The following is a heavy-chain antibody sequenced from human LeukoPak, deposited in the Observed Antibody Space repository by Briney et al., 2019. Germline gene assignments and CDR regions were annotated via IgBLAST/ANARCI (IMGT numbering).Heavy chain of an antibody. CDR2: ISYDGSNK. V-gene: IGHV3-30*18. J-gene: IGHJ4*02. CDR1: GFTFSSYG. D-gene: IGHD4-17*01. Sequence: PGGSLRLSCAASGFTFSSYGMHWDRQAPGKGLEWVAVISYDGSNKYYADSVKGRFTISRDNSKNTLYLQMNSLRAEDTAVYYCAKAPPYGDYFDYWGQGTLVTVSS. CDR3: AKAPPYGDYFDY.